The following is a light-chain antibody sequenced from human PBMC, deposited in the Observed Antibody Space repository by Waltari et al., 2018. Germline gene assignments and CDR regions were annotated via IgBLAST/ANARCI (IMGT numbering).Light chain of an antibody. Sequence: QSALTPPASVSGSPGQSITIPCTGTSSDVGGYHYVSWYQQHPGKAPKLMIYDVSNRPSGVSNRFSGSKSGNTASLTIAGLQAEDEADYYCSSYTSSSTYVFGTGTKVTVL. J-gene: IGLJ1*01. V-gene: IGLV2-14*03. CDR1: SSDVGGYHY. CDR2: DVS. CDR3: SSYTSSSTYV.